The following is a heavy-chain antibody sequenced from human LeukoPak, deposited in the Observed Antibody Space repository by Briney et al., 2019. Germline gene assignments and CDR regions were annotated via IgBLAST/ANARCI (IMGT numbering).Heavy chain of an antibody. Sequence: PSETLSLTCTVSGGSISSSSYYWGWIRQPPGKGLEWIGSIYYSGSTYYNPSLKSRVTISVDTSKNQFSLKLSSVTAADTAVYYCAREPSTYYYGSGGLWGPHGWFDPWGQGTLVTVSS. J-gene: IGHJ5*02. V-gene: IGHV4-39*07. CDR1: GGSISSSSYY. CDR2: IYYSGST. CDR3: AREPSTYYYGSGGLWGPHGWFDP. D-gene: IGHD3-10*01.